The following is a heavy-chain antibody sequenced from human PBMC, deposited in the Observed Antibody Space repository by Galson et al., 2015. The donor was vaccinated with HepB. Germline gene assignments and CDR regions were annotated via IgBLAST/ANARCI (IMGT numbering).Heavy chain of an antibody. CDR1: GFTFSNYY. D-gene: IGHD3-16*01. CDR2: ISSSSSYT. Sequence: SLRLSCAASGFTFSNYYMSWVRQAPGKGLEWVSYISSSSSYTYYADSVKGRFTISRDNAKNSLYLQMNSLRAEDTAVYYCARDRGWYDYVWAPWGYYYGMDVWCQGTTVTVSS. V-gene: IGHV3-11*06. J-gene: IGHJ6*02. CDR3: ARDRGWYDYVWAPWGYYYGMDV.